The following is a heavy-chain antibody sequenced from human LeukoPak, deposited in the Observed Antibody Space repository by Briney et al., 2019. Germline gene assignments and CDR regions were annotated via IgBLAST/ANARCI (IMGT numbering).Heavy chain of an antibody. D-gene: IGHD5-12*01. CDR2: ISGSGDRT. CDR3: AKDQVATN. V-gene: IGHV3-23*01. J-gene: IGHJ4*02. CDR1: GFTFSSYG. Sequence: GGSLRLSCAVSGFTFSSYGMSWVRQAPGKGLEWVSAISGSGDRTYYADSVKGRFTISRDNSKNTLYLQMNSLRAEDTAVYYCAKDQVATNWGQGTLVTVSS.